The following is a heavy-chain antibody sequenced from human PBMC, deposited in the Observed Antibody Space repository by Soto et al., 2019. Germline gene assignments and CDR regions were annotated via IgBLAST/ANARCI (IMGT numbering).Heavy chain of an antibody. D-gene: IGHD3-10*01. J-gene: IGHJ6*03. CDR2: IWYDGSNK. CDR3: ARDRYGSGSYYIYLDV. V-gene: IGHV3-33*01. Sequence: QVQLVESGGGVVQPGRSLRLSCAASGFTFSSYGMHWVRQAPGKGLEWVAVIWYDGSNKYYADSVKGRFTISRDNSKNTLYLQMNSLGAEDTAVYYCARDRYGSGSYYIYLDVWGKGTTVTVSS. CDR1: GFTFSSYG.